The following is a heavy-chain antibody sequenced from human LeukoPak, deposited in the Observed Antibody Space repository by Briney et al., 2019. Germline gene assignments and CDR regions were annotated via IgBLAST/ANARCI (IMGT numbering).Heavy chain of an antibody. Sequence: SVTVSCKASGGTFSSYAISWVRQAPGQGLEWMGRIIPILGIANYAQKFQGRATITADKSTSTAYMELSSLRSEDTAVYYCARETNYYDSSGYYYPNFDYWGQGTLVTVSS. CDR1: GGTFSSYA. CDR3: ARETNYYDSSGYYYPNFDY. J-gene: IGHJ4*02. CDR2: IIPILGIA. V-gene: IGHV1-69*04. D-gene: IGHD3-22*01.